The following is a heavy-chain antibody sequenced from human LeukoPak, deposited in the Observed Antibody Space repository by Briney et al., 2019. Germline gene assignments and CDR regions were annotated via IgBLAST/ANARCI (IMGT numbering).Heavy chain of an antibody. CDR3: ARGSSFDGYCTPGACDAGYYDI. D-gene: IGHD2-8*01. CDR2: HNHRGTY. J-gene: IGHJ4*02. CDR1: GDSFNSYL. V-gene: IGHV4-34*01. Sequence: SDTLSLMCGVYGDSFNSYLWNGLPHPTGKSLVYIGEHNHRGTYHHTPPLKTRLTLSVDTSKNQSSLKLTSVTAADTAVYYCARGSSFDGYCTPGACDAGYYDIWGQGTPVIVSS.